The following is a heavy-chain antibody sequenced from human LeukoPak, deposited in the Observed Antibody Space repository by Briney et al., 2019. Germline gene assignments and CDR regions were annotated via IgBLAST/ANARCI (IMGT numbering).Heavy chain of an antibody. J-gene: IGHJ4*02. D-gene: IGHD6-19*01. V-gene: IGHV3-30*18. CDR1: GFTFSNYC. Sequence: QPGRSLRLSFVASGFTFSNYCMHWVRQAPGKGLGWVAVISYDETNKYYTESVKGRFTISRDQSKNTLYLQMNSLRVEDTAVYYCTQDVSNGYRSVNFDYWGQGILVTVSS. CDR2: ISYDETNK. CDR3: TQDVSNGYRSVNFDY.